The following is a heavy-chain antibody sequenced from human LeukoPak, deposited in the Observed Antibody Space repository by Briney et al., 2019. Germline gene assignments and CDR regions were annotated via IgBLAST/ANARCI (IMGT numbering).Heavy chain of an antibody. CDR2: INPNSGGT. V-gene: IGHV1-2*02. D-gene: IGHD2-15*01. CDR1: GYTFTGYY. Sequence: ASVKVSCTASGYTFTGYYMHWVRQAPGQGLEWMGWINPNSGGTNYAQKFQGRVTMTRDTSISTAYMELSRLRSDDTAVYYCARDFPRYCSGGSCYSFGYWGQGTLGTVSS. J-gene: IGHJ4*02. CDR3: ARDFPRYCSGGSCYSFGY.